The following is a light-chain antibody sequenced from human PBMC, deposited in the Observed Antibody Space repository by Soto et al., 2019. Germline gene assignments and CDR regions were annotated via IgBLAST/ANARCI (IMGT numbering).Light chain of an antibody. CDR2: GNS. Sequence: QSVLTQPPSVPGAPGQRVTISCTGSSSNIGAGYDVHWYQQLPGTAPKLLIYGNSNRPSGVPDRFSGSKSGTSASLAITGLQAEDEADYYCQSYDSRVSGHWVFGGGTKLTVL. J-gene: IGLJ3*02. CDR3: QSYDSRVSGHWV. V-gene: IGLV1-40*01. CDR1: SSNIGAGYD.